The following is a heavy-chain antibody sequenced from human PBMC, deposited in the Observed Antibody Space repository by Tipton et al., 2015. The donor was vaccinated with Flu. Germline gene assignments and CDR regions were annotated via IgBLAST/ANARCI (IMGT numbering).Heavy chain of an antibody. J-gene: IGHJ4*02. D-gene: IGHD2-15*01. CDR2: IYSGDDT. CDR3: ARDTGGYCSGSSCLPRFGY. V-gene: IGHV3-53*01. Sequence: SLRLSCVASGISVTNNYMTWVRQAPGKGLEWISVIYSGDDTQYADSVKGRFTISRDNSKNTVYLLMKSLRVEDTAVYYCARDTGGYCSGSSCLPRFGYWGQGTLVTVSS. CDR1: GISVTNNY.